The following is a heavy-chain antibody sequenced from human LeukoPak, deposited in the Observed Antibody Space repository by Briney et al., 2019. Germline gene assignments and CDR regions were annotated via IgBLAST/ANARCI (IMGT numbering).Heavy chain of an antibody. D-gene: IGHD4-11*01. CDR3: AKNRGNYYYFDY. J-gene: IGHJ4*02. V-gene: IGHV3-23*01. CDR1: GYTFSSFA. CDR2: ISGSGGST. Sequence: AGGSLRLSCAASGYTFSSFAMSWVRQAPGKGLEWVSAISGSGGSTYYADSVKGRFTISRDNSKNTLYLQMSSLRAEDTAVYYCAKNRGNYYYFDYWGQGTLVTVSS.